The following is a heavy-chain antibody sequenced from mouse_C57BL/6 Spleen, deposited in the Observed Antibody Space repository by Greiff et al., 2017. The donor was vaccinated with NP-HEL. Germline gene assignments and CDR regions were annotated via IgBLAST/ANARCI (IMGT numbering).Heavy chain of an antibody. Sequence: DVKLVESGGGLVKPGGSLKLSCAASGFTFSDYGMHWVRQAPEKGLEWVAYISSGSSTIYYADTVKGRFTISRDNAKNTLFLQMTSLRSEDTAMYYCARRATMITTTAYYFDYWGQGTTLTVSS. V-gene: IGHV5-17*01. D-gene: IGHD2-4*01. CDR3: ARRATMITTTAYYFDY. J-gene: IGHJ2*01. CDR1: GFTFSDYG. CDR2: ISSGSSTI.